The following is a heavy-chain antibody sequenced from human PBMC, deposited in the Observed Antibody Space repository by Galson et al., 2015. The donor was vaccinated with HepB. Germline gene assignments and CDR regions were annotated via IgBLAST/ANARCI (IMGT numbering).Heavy chain of an antibody. CDR3: ARDYSPRVYNSADAFDI. J-gene: IGHJ3*02. CDR2: IYSGGST. D-gene: IGHD6-13*01. V-gene: IGHV3-66*01. Sequence: SLRLSCAAPGFTVSSNYMSWVRQAPGKGLEWVSVIYSGGSTYYADSVKGRFTISRDNSKNTLYLQMNSLRAEDTAVYYCARDYSPRVYNSADAFDIWGQGTMVTVSS. CDR1: GFTVSSNY.